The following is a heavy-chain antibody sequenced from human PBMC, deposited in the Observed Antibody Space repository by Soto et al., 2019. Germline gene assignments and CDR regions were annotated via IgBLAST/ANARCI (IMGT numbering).Heavy chain of an antibody. CDR1: GGSISSYY. D-gene: IGHD3-22*01. Sequence: SETLSLTCTVSGGSISSYYWSWIRQPPGKGLEWIGYIYYRGSTKYNPSLKSRVTISVDTSKTQLSLKLSSVTAADTAVYYCARDRYYDSTGCYDSWGHGTLVTVSS. J-gene: IGHJ5*01. CDR2: IYYRGST. CDR3: ARDRYYDSTGCYDS. V-gene: IGHV4-59*01.